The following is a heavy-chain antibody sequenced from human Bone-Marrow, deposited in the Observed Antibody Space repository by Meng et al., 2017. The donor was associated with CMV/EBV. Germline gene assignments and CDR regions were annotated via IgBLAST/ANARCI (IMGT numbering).Heavy chain of an antibody. V-gene: IGHV3-13*01. CDR2: IGIVGDT. D-gene: IGHD3-3*01. CDR1: GFTFSAYD. Sequence: GESLKISCAASGFTFSAYDMHWVRQLTGKGLEWVSGIGIVGDTYYAGSVKGRFTISRDNSKNTLYLQMNSLRAEDTAVYYCAKIFPSDYYKYAMDVWGQGTTVTVSS. J-gene: IGHJ6*02. CDR3: AKIFPSDYYKYAMDV.